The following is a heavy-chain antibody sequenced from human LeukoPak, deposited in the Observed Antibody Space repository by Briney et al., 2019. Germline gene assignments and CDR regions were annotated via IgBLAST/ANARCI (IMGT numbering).Heavy chain of an antibody. CDR3: ARQSGDGYNSGVFDI. J-gene: IGHJ3*02. D-gene: IGHD5-24*01. Sequence: PSETLSLTCTVSGDSISSYYWSWIRQPPGKGLEWIGYIYYRGSNKYNPSLKSRVTISVDTSKNLFSLRLSSVTAADTAVYYCARQSGDGYNSGVFDIWGQGTMVTVSS. V-gene: IGHV4-59*08. CDR1: GDSISSYY. CDR2: IYYRGSN.